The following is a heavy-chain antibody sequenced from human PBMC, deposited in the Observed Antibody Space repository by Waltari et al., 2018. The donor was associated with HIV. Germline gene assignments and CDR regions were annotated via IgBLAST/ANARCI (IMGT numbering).Heavy chain of an antibody. CDR1: GFKFDDYA. CDR2: INWDGHEM. J-gene: IGHJ6*02. V-gene: IGHV3-9*01. Sequence: EGHLVESGGGVVRPGRSLRRSCAAFGFKFDDYALHWVRQVPGKGLEWVSSINWDGHEMSYAGFLKGRFTISRDNSRSSLFLQINSLRAEDTALYFCARLTWGWGESPYSRPSHDADVWGRGTTVTVFS. D-gene: IGHD3-22*01. CDR3: ARLTWGWGESPYSRPSHDADV.